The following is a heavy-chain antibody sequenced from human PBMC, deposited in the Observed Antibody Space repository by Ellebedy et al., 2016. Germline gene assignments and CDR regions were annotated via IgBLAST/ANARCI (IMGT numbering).Heavy chain of an antibody. CDR3: ARSGIFGAHYYYYMDV. J-gene: IGHJ6*03. CDR2: IYTSGST. D-gene: IGHD3-3*01. CDR1: GGSISSGSYY. V-gene: IGHV4-61*02. Sequence: SETLSLXXTASGGSISSGSYYWSWIRQPAGKGLEWIGRIYTSGSTNYNPSLKSRVTMSVDTSKNQFSLKLSSVTAADTAVYYCARSGIFGAHYYYYMDVWGKGTTVTVSS.